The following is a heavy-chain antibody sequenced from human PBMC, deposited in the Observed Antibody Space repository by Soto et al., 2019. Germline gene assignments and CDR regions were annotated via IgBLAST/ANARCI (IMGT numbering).Heavy chain of an antibody. Sequence: GGSLRLSCSASGFNFAAYTMSWVRLTPGKGLEWVGFIRRIAYGGTTVYAASVKGRFTISRDDSRKIVYLQMSRLKIEDTAAYYCSRSLATDFDSWGQGTLVTVSS. V-gene: IGHV3-49*04. J-gene: IGHJ4*02. CDR2: IRRIAYGGTT. CDR1: GFNFAAYT. CDR3: SRSLATDFDS.